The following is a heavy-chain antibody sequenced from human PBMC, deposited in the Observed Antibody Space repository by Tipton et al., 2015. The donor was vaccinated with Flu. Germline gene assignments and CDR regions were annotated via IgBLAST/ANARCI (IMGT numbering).Heavy chain of an antibody. CDR1: GYSISSGYY. J-gene: IGHJ4*02. CDR2: IYHSGST. D-gene: IGHD5-12*01. V-gene: IGHV4-38-2*01. Sequence: TLSLTCAVSGYSISSGYYWGWIRQPPGKGLEWIGSIYHSGSTYYNPSLKSRVTISVDTSKNQFSLKLSSVTAADTAVYYCASVRYQYSGVDFWGQGTLVTVSS. CDR3: ASVRYQYSGVDF.